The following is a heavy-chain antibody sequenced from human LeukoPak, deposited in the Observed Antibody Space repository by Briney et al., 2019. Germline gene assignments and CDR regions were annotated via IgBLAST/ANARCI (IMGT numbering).Heavy chain of an antibody. J-gene: IGHJ6*02. Sequence: GGSLRLSCAASGFTFSSYSMNWVRQDPGKGLEWVSSISSSSSYIYYADSVKGRFTISRDNAKNSLYLQMNSLRAEDTAVYYCARDGVVYYYDSSGYYYGMDVWGQGTTVTVPS. CDR2: ISSSSSYI. D-gene: IGHD3-22*01. CDR3: ARDGVVYYYDSSGYYYGMDV. V-gene: IGHV3-21*01. CDR1: GFTFSSYS.